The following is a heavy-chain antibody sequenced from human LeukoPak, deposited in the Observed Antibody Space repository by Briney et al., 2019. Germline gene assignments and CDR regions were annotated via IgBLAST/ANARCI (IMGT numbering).Heavy chain of an antibody. Sequence: GGSLRLSCSASGFTFSRSAMAWVRHLPGKGLEWVSSISGNGQQRYYGDSVKGRFSVSRDSSKNTLSLQMNDLRAEDTAVYYCARVGDHFHWYLDLWGRGTLVTVSS. J-gene: IGHJ2*01. CDR3: ARVGDHFHWYLDL. D-gene: IGHD3-3*02. CDR1: GFTFSRSA. CDR2: ISGNGQQR. V-gene: IGHV3-23*01.